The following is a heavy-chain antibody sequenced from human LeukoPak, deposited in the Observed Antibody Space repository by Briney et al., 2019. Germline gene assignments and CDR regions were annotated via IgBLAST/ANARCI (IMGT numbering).Heavy chain of an antibody. CDR3: TSHAAFDP. Sequence: GGSLRLSCAASGFTFNNAWMNWVRQAPGKGLEWVGRTKSKNVGGTTDYAAPVKGRFTISRDDSKNTVYLQMNSLKIEDTAVYYCTSHAAFDPWGQGTLVTVSS. CDR2: TKSKNVGGTT. V-gene: IGHV3-15*05. CDR1: GFTFNNAW. J-gene: IGHJ5*02.